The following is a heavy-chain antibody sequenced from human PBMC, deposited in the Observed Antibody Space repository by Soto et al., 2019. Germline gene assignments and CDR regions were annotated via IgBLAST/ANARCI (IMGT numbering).Heavy chain of an antibody. V-gene: IGHV3-66*01. D-gene: IGHD3-3*01. Sequence: EVQLVESGGGLVQPGGSLRLSCAASGFSVSNLYMTWVRQAPGKGLEWVSVISSGGSTYYADSVKGRFTISRDNSKNALYLEMKSLRAGDTAVYYCARDTLGEAYDFCHGGQGILVTVSS. CDR3: ARDTLGEAYDFCH. CDR1: GFSVSNLY. CDR2: ISSGGST. J-gene: IGHJ4*02.